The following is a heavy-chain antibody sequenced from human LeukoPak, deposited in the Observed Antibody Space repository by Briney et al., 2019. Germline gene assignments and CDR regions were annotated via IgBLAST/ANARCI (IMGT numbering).Heavy chain of an antibody. V-gene: IGHV1-2*02. D-gene: IGHD5-12*01. CDR3: ARDLESIVATFDFFWYFDL. J-gene: IGHJ2*01. Sequence: ASVKVSCKASGYTFTGYYMHWVRQAPGQGLEWMGWINPNSGGTNYAPKFQGRVTMTRDTSISTAYMELSRLTSDDTAVYYCARDLESIVATFDFFWYFDLWGRGTLLTVSS. CDR2: INPNSGGT. CDR1: GYTFTGYY.